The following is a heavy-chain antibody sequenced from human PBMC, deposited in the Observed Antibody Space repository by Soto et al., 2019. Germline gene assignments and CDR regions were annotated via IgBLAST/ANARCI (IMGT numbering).Heavy chain of an antibody. CDR1: GFTFSSYD. CDR3: VRRVSGNYDY. Sequence: EVQLAESGGGIVQPGGSLRLSCVASGFTFSSYDMHWVRQAPGKGLEYVSSISSNGGTTYYGNSVKGRFTISRDNSKNTLYLQMGSLRAEDIAVYYCVRRVSGNYDYWGQGTLVTVSS. V-gene: IGHV3-64*01. D-gene: IGHD1-7*01. J-gene: IGHJ4*02. CDR2: ISSNGGTT.